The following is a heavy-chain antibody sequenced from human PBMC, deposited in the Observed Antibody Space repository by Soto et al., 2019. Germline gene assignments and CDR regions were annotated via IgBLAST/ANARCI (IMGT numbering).Heavy chain of an antibody. D-gene: IGHD3-9*01. V-gene: IGHV3-23*01. J-gene: IGHJ6*02. Sequence: GGSLRLSCAASGFTFSSYAMSWVRQAPGKGLEWVSAISGSGGSTYYADSVKGRFTISRDNSKNTLYLQMNSLRAEDTAVYYCAKVDILTGYYQRGYYYYGMDVWGQGTAVTVSS. CDR2: ISGSGGST. CDR1: GFTFSSYA. CDR3: AKVDILTGYYQRGYYYYGMDV.